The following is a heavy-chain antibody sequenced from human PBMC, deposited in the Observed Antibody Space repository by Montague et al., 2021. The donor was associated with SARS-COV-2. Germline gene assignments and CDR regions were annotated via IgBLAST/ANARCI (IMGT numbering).Heavy chain of an antibody. CDR3: ARDASSSRWLRGRERYHLDPMDV. CDR1: GGSISSSSYY. J-gene: IGHJ6*02. CDR2: INDSGST. D-gene: IGHD1-1*01. Sequence: SETLSLTCTVSGGSISSSSYYWSWIRQPPGKGLEWIGEINDSGSTNYKPSLRSRVTISVDKSDNQLSLSLRSVTAADTGVYYCARDASSSRWLRGRERYHLDPMDVWGQGTTVTVSS. V-gene: IGHV4-39*07.